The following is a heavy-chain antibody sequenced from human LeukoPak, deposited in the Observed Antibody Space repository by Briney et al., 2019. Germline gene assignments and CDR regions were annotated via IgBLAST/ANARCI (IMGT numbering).Heavy chain of an antibody. CDR1: GFTFSSYA. J-gene: IGHJ4*02. CDR3: ANGGPSVFDY. V-gene: IGHV3-30-3*01. Sequence: GGSLRLSCAASGFTFSSYAMPWVRQAPGKGLEWVAVISYDGSNKYYADSVKGRFTISRDNSKNTLYLQMNSLRAEDTAVYYCANGGPSVFDYWGQGTLVTVSS. CDR2: ISYDGSNK.